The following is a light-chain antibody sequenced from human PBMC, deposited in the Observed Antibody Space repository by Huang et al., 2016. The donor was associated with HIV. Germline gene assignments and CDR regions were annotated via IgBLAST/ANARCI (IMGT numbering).Light chain of an antibody. J-gene: IGKJ4*01. CDR2: DTS. V-gene: IGKV3-11*01. Sequence: EIVLTQSPATLSLSPGERATLSCRASQSVSNYLTWYQQKPGQTPRLLIDDTSNRATGIPARFRGSGSGTDFTLTISILEPEDFAVYYCQQRSNWPQLTFGGGTKVEI. CDR3: QQRSNWPQLT. CDR1: QSVSNY.